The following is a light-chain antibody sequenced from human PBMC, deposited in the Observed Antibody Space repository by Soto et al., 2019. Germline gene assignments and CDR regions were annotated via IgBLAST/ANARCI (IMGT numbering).Light chain of an antibody. Sequence: AIRMTQSPSSFSASTGDRVTITCRASQGISSYLAWYQQKPGKAPKLLIYAASTLQSGVPSRFSGSGSGTDFTLTISSLQPDDFATYYCQHYNSYSEAFGQGTKVDIK. CDR3: QHYNSYSEA. V-gene: IGKV1-8*01. J-gene: IGKJ1*01. CDR2: AAS. CDR1: QGISSY.